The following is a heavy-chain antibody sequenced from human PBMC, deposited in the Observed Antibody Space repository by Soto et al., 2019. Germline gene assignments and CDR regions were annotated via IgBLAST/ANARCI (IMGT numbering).Heavy chain of an antibody. V-gene: IGHV3-23*04. J-gene: IGHJ6*02. D-gene: IGHD5-18*01. CDR1: GFTFSSYA. CDR3: AKDDTAMTNYYYYGMDV. Sequence: EVQMVESGGGLVQPGGSLRLSCAASGFTFSSYAMSWVRQAPGKGLEWVSAISGSGGSTYYADSVKGRFTISRDNSKNTLYLQMNSLRAEDTAVYYCAKDDTAMTNYYYYGMDVWGQGTTVTVSS. CDR2: ISGSGGST.